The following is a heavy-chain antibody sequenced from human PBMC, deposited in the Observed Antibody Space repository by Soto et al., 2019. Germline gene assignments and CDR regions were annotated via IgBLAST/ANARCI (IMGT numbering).Heavy chain of an antibody. Sequence: ASVKVSCKASGYTFTGYYMHWVRQAPGQGLEWMGWINPNSGGTNYAQKFQGWVTMTRDTSISTAYMELSRLRSDDTAVYYCARSQVRYFDWLIERDAFDIWGQGTMVTVSS. D-gene: IGHD3-9*01. V-gene: IGHV1-2*04. CDR2: INPNSGGT. CDR3: ARSQVRYFDWLIERDAFDI. J-gene: IGHJ3*02. CDR1: GYTFTGYY.